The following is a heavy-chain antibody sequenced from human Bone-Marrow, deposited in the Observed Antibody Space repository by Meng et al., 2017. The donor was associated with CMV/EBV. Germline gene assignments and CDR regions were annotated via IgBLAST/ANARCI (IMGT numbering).Heavy chain of an antibody. J-gene: IGHJ4*02. V-gene: IGHV4-39*07. CDR3: AREDYHISQNFDS. D-gene: IGHD3-10*01. Sequence: SETLSLTCTVSGGPITSSNSYWGWIRQPPGQGLEWIGSIYHSGTTYYSPSLKSRVIMSVDTSKNQFSLSLSSVSAADTALYYCAREDYHISQNFDSWGQGTLVTVSS. CDR2: IYHSGTT. CDR1: GGPITSSNSY.